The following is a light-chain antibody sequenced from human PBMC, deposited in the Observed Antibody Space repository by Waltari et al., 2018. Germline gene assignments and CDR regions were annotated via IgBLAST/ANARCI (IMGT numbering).Light chain of an antibody. Sequence: QSVLTQPPSVSAAPGQRVTISCSGGSPNIGNNYVSLYRQFPGTAPKLLIDENTERPSGIPGRFSGSKSGTSATLDITGLQAGDEADYYCGTWDSSLSGAVFGGGTHLTVL. CDR2: ENT. J-gene: IGLJ7*01. CDR1: SPNIGNNY. V-gene: IGLV1-51*02. CDR3: GTWDSSLSGAV.